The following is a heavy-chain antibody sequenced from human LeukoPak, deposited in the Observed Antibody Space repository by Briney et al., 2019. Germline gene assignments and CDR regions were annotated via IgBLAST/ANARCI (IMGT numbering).Heavy chain of an antibody. CDR1: GGXISSYY. J-gene: IGHJ3*02. CDR2: IYYSGST. Sequence: SETLSLTCTVSGGXISSYYCSWIRQPPGKGLEWIGYIYYSGSTNYNPSLKSRVTISVDTSKNQFSLKLSSVTAADTAVYYCARVGIGSSGRGGYNFGLAFDIWGQGTMVTVSS. CDR3: ARVGIGSSGRGGYNFGLAFDI. D-gene: IGHD5-24*01. V-gene: IGHV4-59*01.